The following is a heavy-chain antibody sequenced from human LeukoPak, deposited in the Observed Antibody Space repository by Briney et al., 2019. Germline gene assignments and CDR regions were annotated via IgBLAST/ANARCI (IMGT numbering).Heavy chain of an antibody. J-gene: IGHJ4*02. CDR2: INAGNGNT. CDR1: GYTFTSYA. CDR3: ARGSHPLILTYYYDSSDTIPLDY. Sequence: ASVKVSCKASGYTFTSYAMHWVRQAPGQRLEWMGWINAGNGNTKYSQEFQGRVTITRDTSASTAYMELSSLRSEDMAVYYCARGSHPLILTYYYDSSDTIPLDYWGQGTLVTVSS. D-gene: IGHD3-22*01. V-gene: IGHV1-3*03.